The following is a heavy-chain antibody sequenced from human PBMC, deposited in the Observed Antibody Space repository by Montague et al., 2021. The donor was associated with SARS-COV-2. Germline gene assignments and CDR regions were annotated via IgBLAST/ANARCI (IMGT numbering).Heavy chain of an antibody. CDR1: GGSISGSSYY. Sequence: SETLSLTCTVSGGSISGSSYYWGWIRQPPGKGLEWIGSIYYSGSTYYNPSLKSRVTISVDTSKNQFSLKLSSVTAADTAVYYCARQENSSGWFKPDAFDIWGQGTMVTVSS. CDR2: IYYSGST. J-gene: IGHJ3*02. D-gene: IGHD6-19*01. CDR3: ARQENSSGWFKPDAFDI. V-gene: IGHV4-39*01.